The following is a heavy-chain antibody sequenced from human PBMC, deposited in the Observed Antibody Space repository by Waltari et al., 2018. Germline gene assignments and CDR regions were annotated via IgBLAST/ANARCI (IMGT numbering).Heavy chain of an antibody. CDR1: GFTVSSHY. CDR3: ASQSWNYVGWFDP. CDR2: LYSGGGT. D-gene: IGHD1-7*01. Sequence: EVQLVESGGGWIQPGGSLRLPCAASGFTVSSHYLSWVLQAPGKGLEWVSVLYSGGGTYYADSVKGRFTISRDNSKNTLYLQMNSLRAEDTAVYYCASQSWNYVGWFDPWGQGTLVTVSS. J-gene: IGHJ5*02. V-gene: IGHV3-53*01.